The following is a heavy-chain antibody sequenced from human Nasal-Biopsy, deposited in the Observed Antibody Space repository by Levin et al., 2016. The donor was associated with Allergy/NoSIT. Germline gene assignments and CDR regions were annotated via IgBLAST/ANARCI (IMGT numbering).Heavy chain of an antibody. Sequence: GESLKISCATSGFTFSSYSMVWVRQAPGRGLEWLAFILYDGTDKYYADSVKGRFTISRDNSKDTLYLQMNSLRPEDTAVYYCARPIRGTTRGMDVWGKGTTVTVSS. V-gene: IGHV3-30*04. D-gene: IGHD2-2*01. CDR1: GFTFSSYS. CDR2: ILYDGTDK. J-gene: IGHJ6*04. CDR3: ARPIRGTTRGMDV.